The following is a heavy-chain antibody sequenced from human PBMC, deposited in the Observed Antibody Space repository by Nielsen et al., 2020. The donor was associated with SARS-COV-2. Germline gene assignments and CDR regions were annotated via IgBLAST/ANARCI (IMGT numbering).Heavy chain of an antibody. J-gene: IGHJ5*02. CDR1: GYTFTSDE. D-gene: IGHD5-18*01. CDR2: MNPNTGDT. CDR3: ARGEPTSDGHSNGYWFDP. Sequence: ASVQVSCKASGYTFTSDEINWVRQAPGQGLEWIGWMNPNTGDTGYSQRFLGRVTMTRDTSISTAYMELSSLRSEDTAVYYCARGEPTSDGHSNGYWFDPWGQGTLVTVSS. V-gene: IGHV1-8*01.